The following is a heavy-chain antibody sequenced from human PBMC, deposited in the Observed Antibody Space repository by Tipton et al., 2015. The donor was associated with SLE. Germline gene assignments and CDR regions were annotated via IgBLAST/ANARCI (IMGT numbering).Heavy chain of an antibody. V-gene: IGHV3-74*03. D-gene: IGHD1-14*01. CDR1: GFTFSSHW. J-gene: IGHJ2*01. CDR2: INSDGSNT. Sequence: SLRLSCAASGFTFSSHWMHWVRQAPGKGLVWVSRINSDGSNTKYADSVKGRFTISRDNAKNTLYLQMNSLREEDTAVYYCAREIRNGYFDLWGRGTLVTVSS. CDR3: AREIRNGYFDL.